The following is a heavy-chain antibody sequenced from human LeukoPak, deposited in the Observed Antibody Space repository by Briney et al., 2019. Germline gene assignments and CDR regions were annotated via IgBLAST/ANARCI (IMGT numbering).Heavy chain of an antibody. V-gene: IGHV4-61*02. CDR3: ARGWGSAMIRGLAGDS. Sequence: SETLSLTCTVSGGSISSGSYYWSWIRQPAGKGLEWIGRIYTSGSTNYNPSLKSRVTISADTSKSQFSLHVTSVTAADTAMYYCARGWGSAMIRGLAGDSWGQGTLVTVSS. CDR1: GGSISSGSYY. CDR2: IYTSGST. D-gene: IGHD3-10*01. J-gene: IGHJ5*02.